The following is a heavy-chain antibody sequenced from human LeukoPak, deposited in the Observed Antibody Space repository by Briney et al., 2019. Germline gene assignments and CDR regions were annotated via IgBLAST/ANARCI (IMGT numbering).Heavy chain of an antibody. V-gene: IGHV3-53*01. Sequence: GGSLRLSCAASGFTFSSYAMSWVRQAPGKGLEWVSVIYSGGSTYYADSVKGRFTISRDNSKNTLYLQMNSLRAEDTAVYYCARDDETIFGVVIPNNNWFDPWGQGTLVTVSS. CDR2: IYSGGST. D-gene: IGHD3-3*01. CDR1: GFTFSSYA. J-gene: IGHJ5*02. CDR3: ARDDETIFGVVIPNNNWFDP.